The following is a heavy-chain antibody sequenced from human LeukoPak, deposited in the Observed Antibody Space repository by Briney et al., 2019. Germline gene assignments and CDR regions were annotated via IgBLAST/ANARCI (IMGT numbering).Heavy chain of an antibody. D-gene: IGHD6-19*01. Sequence: PSETLSLTCAVYGGSFSGYYWSWIRQPPGKGLEWIGEINHSGSTNYNPSLKSRVTIPVDTSKNQFSLKLSSVTAADTAVYYCARLRQWLVPGYFQHWGQGTLVTVSS. CDR3: ARLRQWLVPGYFQH. CDR2: INHSGST. J-gene: IGHJ1*01. V-gene: IGHV4-34*01. CDR1: GGSFSGYY.